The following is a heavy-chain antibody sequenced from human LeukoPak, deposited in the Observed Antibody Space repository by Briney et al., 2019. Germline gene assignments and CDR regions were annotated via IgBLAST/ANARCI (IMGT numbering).Heavy chain of an antibody. J-gene: IGHJ6*03. CDR2: IYHSGST. CDR1: GGSISTYY. V-gene: IGHV4-59*12. D-gene: IGHD1-14*01. CDR3: ARNQNYYYYYMDV. Sequence: SETLSLTCTVSGGSISTYYWSWIRQPPGKGLEWIGYIYHSGSTNYNPSLKSRVTISVDTSKNQFSLKLSSVTAADTTVYYCARNQNYYYYYMDVWGKGTTVTVSS.